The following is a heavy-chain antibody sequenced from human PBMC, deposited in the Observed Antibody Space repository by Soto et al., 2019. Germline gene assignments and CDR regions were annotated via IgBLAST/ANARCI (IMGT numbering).Heavy chain of an antibody. CDR1: GFTFSSYA. D-gene: IGHD5-12*01. J-gene: IGHJ4*02. CDR2: ISYDGSDK. CDR3: AREPRRGYSGYGLDY. Sequence: PGGSLRLSCAASGFTFSSYAMHWVRQAPGKGLEWVAVISYDGSDKYYADSVKGRFTISRDNSKNTLYLQMNSLRAEDTAVYYCAREPRRGYSGYGLDYWGQGTLVTVSS. V-gene: IGHV3-30-3*01.